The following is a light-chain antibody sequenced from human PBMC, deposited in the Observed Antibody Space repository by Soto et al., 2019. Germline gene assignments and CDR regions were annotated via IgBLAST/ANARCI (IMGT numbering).Light chain of an antibody. V-gene: IGKV1D-12*01. J-gene: IGKJ5*01. CDR1: QGISIW. CDR2: AAS. CDR3: QQANTFPLT. Sequence: DIQMTQSPSSVSASVGDRITITCRASQGISIWIAWYQQKPGNAPKLLIYAASSLQSVVPSRFSGSLSWTHFTLTISSLQPEDFSTYYCQQANTFPLTFGQGTRLEIK.